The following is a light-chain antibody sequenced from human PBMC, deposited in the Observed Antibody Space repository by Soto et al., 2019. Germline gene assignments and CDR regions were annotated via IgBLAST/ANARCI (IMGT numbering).Light chain of an antibody. CDR3: QHYNSYSMYT. J-gene: IGKJ2*01. Sequence: DIQMTQSPSTLSASLGDRVTITCRASQSISRWLAWYQQKPGKAPKVLIYDASNLESGVPSRFSGRGSGTEFTLNISSLQPDDFATYYCQHYNSYSMYTFGQGTKLEI. V-gene: IGKV1-5*01. CDR2: DAS. CDR1: QSISRW.